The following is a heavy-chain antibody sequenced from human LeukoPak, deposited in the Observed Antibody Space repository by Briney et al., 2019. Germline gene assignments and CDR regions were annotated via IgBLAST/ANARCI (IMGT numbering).Heavy chain of an antibody. CDR1: GFTFDDYA. J-gene: IGHJ4*02. CDR2: ISWNSGSI. Sequence: GRSLRLSCAASGFTFDDYAMHWVRQAPGKGLEWVSGISWNSGSIGYADSVKGRFTISRDNAKSTLYLQMNSLRADGMALYYCTKASGYSSGAVDYWGQGTLVTVSS. V-gene: IGHV3-9*03. CDR3: TKASGYSSGAVDY. D-gene: IGHD5-18*01.